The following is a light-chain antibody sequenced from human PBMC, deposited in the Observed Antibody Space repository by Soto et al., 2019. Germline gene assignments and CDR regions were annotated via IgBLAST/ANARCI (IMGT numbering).Light chain of an antibody. Sequence: QSALTQPRSVSGSPGQSVTISCTGTSSDVGGYNYVSWYQQFPDKAPKLMIYDVSKRPSGVPDRFSGSKSCNTASLTISGLQADDEADYYCCSYAGSSTRVFGTGTKLTVL. V-gene: IGLV2-11*01. CDR1: SSDVGGYNY. CDR3: CSYAGSSTRV. CDR2: DVS. J-gene: IGLJ1*01.